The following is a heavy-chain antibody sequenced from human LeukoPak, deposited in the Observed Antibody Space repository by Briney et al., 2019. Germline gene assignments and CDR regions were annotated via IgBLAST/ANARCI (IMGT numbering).Heavy chain of an antibody. J-gene: IGHJ3*02. CDR1: GGSFSGYY. V-gene: IGHV4-34*01. Sequence: SETLSLTCAVYGGSFSGYYWSWIHQPPGKGLEWIGEINHSGSTNYNPSLTSRVTISVDTSKNQFSLKLSSVTAADTAVYYCARVPPRLAAAGTRGFAFDIWGQGTMVTVSS. CDR3: ARVPPRLAAAGTRGFAFDI. D-gene: IGHD6-13*01. CDR2: INHSGST.